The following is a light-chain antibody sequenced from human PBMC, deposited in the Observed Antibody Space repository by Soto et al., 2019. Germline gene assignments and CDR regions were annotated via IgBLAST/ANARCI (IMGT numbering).Light chain of an antibody. CDR1: QSVSSN. Sequence: EIVMTQSPATLSVSPGERATLSCRASQSVSSNLAWYQQKPGQAPRLLIYVASTRATGIPARFSGSGSGTEFTLTISSLQSEDFAVYYCQHYSNWPPWTFGQGTKVEIK. CDR3: QHYSNWPPWT. V-gene: IGKV3-15*01. CDR2: VAS. J-gene: IGKJ1*01.